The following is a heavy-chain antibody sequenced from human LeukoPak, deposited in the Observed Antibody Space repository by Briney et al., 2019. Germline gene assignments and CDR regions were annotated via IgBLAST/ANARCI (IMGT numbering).Heavy chain of an antibody. J-gene: IGHJ4*02. Sequence: ASVKVSCKVSGYTLTELSMHWVPQAPGKGLEWMGGFHPEDGETVYAQKFQGRVTMTEDTSTDTAYMELSSLRSEDTAVYYCATGKIYCSTTSCSDDSWGQGTLVTVSS. CDR2: FHPEDGET. CDR1: GYTLTELS. D-gene: IGHD2-2*01. V-gene: IGHV1-24*01. CDR3: ATGKIYCSTTSCSDDS.